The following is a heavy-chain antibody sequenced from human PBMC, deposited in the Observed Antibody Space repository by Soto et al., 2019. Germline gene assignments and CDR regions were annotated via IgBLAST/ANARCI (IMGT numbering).Heavy chain of an antibody. CDR2: IYYSGST. V-gene: IGHV4-59*01. D-gene: IGHD3-3*01. Sequence: SETLSLTCTVSGGSISSYYWSWIRQPPGKGLEWIGYIYYSGSTNYNPSLKSRVTISVDTSKNQFSLKLSSVTAADTAVYYCARDSPSYYDFWSGLHAFDIWGQGAMVTVSS. CDR1: GGSISSYY. J-gene: IGHJ3*02. CDR3: ARDSPSYYDFWSGLHAFDI.